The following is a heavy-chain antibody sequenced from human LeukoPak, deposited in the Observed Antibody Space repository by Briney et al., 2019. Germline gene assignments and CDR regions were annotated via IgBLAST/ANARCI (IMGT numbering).Heavy chain of an antibody. J-gene: IGHJ4*02. CDR3: ARGHSGYLDY. V-gene: IGHV6-1*01. CDR2: TFYRSRWSS. D-gene: IGHD3-22*01. Sequence: SQTLSLTCAISGDTVSSNSAAWNWIRVSPLRGLEWLGRTFYRSRWSSGYAASVRGRITIKADTSKNQFSLQLNSVTPDDTAVYFCARGHSGYLDYWGQGSLVTVSS. CDR1: GDTVSSNSAA.